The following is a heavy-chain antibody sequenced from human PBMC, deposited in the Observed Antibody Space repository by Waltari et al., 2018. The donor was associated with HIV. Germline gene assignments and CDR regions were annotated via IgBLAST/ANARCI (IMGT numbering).Heavy chain of an antibody. Sequence: QLQLQESGPGLVKPSETLSLTCSVSAGSITSSIYYWGWVRQPPGTGLAGVGSIFYSGSTYYNPSLKSRVTISVDTSKNQFSLRRTSVTAADTAVYYCARHGRMGGGTHRRYFDYWGQGTLVTVSS. D-gene: IGHD3-16*01. CDR3: ARHGRMGGGTHRRYFDY. CDR2: IFYSGST. CDR1: AGSITSSIYY. V-gene: IGHV4-39*01. J-gene: IGHJ4*02.